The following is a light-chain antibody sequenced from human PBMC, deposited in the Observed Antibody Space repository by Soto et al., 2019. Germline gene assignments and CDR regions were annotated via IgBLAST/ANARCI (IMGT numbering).Light chain of an antibody. CDR1: QGISSY. V-gene: IGKV1-8*01. CDR2: AAS. Sequence: AIRMTQSPSSFSASTGTRVTTTCRAIQGISSYLARYQQKPGKARKLLIYAASTLQSGVPSRFSGSGSGTDFTLTISCLQSEDFATYYCQQCYSYPRTCGQGTKVEIK. CDR3: QQCYSYPRT. J-gene: IGKJ1*01.